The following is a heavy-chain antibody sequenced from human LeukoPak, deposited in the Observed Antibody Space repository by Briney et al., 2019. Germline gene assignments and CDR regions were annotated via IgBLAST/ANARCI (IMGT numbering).Heavy chain of an antibody. CDR1: GFTFDDYA. Sequence: GGSLRLSCAASGFTFDDYAMHWIRQAPGKGLEWVSGISWNSGSIGYADSVKGRFTISRDNAENSLYLQMNSLRAEDTAFYYCAKDTQYCSGGSCYGYFYGMDVWGQGTTVTVSS. V-gene: IGHV3-9*01. D-gene: IGHD2-15*01. CDR2: ISWNSGSI. CDR3: AKDTQYCSGGSCYGYFYGMDV. J-gene: IGHJ6*02.